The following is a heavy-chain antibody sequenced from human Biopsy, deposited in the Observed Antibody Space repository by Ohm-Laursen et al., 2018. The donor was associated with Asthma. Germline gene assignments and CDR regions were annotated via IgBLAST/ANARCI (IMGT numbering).Heavy chain of an antibody. CDR3: ARAYSSGWTRGMDV. Sequence: SLRLSCAASGFAFSQYGMHWVRQAPGQGLEWVAVISYDGRTTYYAGSVEGRLTISRDNAKNTLSLQMNSLSAADTAVYYCARAYSSGWTRGMDVWGQGTAVNVSS. J-gene: IGHJ6*02. V-gene: IGHV3-30*03. CDR2: ISYDGRTT. CDR1: GFAFSQYG. D-gene: IGHD6-19*01.